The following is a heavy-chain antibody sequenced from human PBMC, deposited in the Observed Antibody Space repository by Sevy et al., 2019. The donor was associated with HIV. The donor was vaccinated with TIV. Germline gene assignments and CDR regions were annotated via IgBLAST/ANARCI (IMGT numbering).Heavy chain of an antibody. CDR3: AKGGLICGGSDCFMQ. CDR2: ISHDGRST. Sequence: GGSLRLSCATSGFTFSGHGMHWVRHAPGKGLEWLAVISHDGRSTFDAASVKGRFIISRDNSKNTLFLQMNSLTAAVTAVYYCAKGGLICGGSDCFMQWVQGTLVTVSS. J-gene: IGHJ4*02. V-gene: IGHV3-30*18. D-gene: IGHD2-21*01. CDR1: GFTFSGHG.